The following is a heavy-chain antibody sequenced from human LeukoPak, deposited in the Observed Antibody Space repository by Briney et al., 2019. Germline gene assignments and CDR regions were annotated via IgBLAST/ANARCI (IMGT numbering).Heavy chain of an antibody. CDR3: AREDTAMVARRNSYYYYGMDV. CDR2: TYYRSNLYN. D-gene: IGHD5-18*01. Sequence: SQTLSLTCAISGDSVSSNSAAWNWIRQSPSRGLEWLVRTYYRSNLYNDYAVSVKSRITINPDTSKNQFSRQLNSVTPEDTAVYYCAREDTAMVARRNSYYYYGMDVWGQGTTVTVSS. V-gene: IGHV6-1*01. CDR1: GDSVSSNSAA. J-gene: IGHJ6*02.